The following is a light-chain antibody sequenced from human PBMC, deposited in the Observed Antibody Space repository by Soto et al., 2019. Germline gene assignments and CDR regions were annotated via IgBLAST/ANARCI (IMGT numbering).Light chain of an antibody. CDR2: GAS. Sequence: IVLTQSPGSLSLSPGERGTLSCRASQSVDSSFFAWYQQKPDQAPRLLIYGASNRATGIPDRFSGSGSGTDFTHTSSRLEPEDFAVYYCQQYVSSVTFGQGTKVEIK. CDR3: QQYVSSVT. CDR1: QSVDSSF. V-gene: IGKV3-20*01. J-gene: IGKJ1*01.